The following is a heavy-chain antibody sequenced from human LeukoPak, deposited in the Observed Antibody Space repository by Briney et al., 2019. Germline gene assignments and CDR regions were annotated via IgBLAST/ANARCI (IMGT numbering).Heavy chain of an antibody. V-gene: IGHV1-18*01. CDR2: ISAYNGNT. J-gene: IGHJ4*02. CDR1: GDSFSSYG. Sequence: ASVKVSCKASGDSFSSYGISWVRQAPGQGLEWMGWISAYNGNTNYAQQLQGRVTMTTDTSTSTANMELRSLRSDDTAVYYCARAHHEYYDSRGRNPLDYWGQGTLVTVSS. CDR3: ARAHHEYYDSRGRNPLDY. D-gene: IGHD3-22*01.